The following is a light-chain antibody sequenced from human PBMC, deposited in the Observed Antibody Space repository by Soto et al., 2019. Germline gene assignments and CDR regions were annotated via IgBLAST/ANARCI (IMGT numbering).Light chain of an antibody. CDR2: AAS. V-gene: IGKV1-39*01. Sequence: DIQMTQSPSSLSSSVGDRVTSTCRASQSISSYLNWYQQKPGKAPKLLIYAASSLQSGVPSRFSGSESGTDFTLTISSLQPEDFATYYCQQSYSTLRTFGQGTKVDIK. CDR3: QQSYSTLRT. J-gene: IGKJ1*01. CDR1: QSISSY.